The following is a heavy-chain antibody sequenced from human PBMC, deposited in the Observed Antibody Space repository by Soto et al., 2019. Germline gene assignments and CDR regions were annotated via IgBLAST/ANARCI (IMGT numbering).Heavy chain of an antibody. CDR2: IYPGDSDT. CDR1: GYSFTSYW. Sequence: PGESLKISCKGSGYSFTSYWIGWVRQMPRKGLEWMGIIYPGDSDTRYSPSFQGQVTISADKSISTAYLQWSSLKASDTAMYYCARGVRDIVATMAWFDPWGQGTLVNVSS. J-gene: IGHJ5*02. CDR3: ARGVRDIVATMAWFDP. D-gene: IGHD5-12*01. V-gene: IGHV5-51*01.